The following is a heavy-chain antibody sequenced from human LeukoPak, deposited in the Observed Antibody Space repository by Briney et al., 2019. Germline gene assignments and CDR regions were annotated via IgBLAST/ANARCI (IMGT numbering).Heavy chain of an antibody. CDR3: ARGMDMIRGDSDAFEI. Sequence: SETLSLTCTVSGGSISSGGYYWSWIRQHPGKGLEWIGYICYSGSTYYNPSLKSRVTISVDTSKNQFSLKLSSVTAADTAVYYCARGMDMIRGDSDAFEIWGQGTRVTVSS. D-gene: IGHD3-10*01. V-gene: IGHV4-31*03. J-gene: IGHJ3*02. CDR1: GGSISSGGYY. CDR2: ICYSGST.